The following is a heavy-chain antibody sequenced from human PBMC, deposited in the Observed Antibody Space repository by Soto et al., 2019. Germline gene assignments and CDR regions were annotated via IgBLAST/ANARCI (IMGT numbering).Heavy chain of an antibody. CDR1: GGSLSSSSYY. Sequence: QLQLQESGPGLVKPSETLSLTCTASGGSLSSSSYYWGWIRQPPGKGLEWIGTIYYTVSTYYNPSLKSRVTISVDTSKNQFSLKLSSVTAPDTAFYFCARQSSTSMAARYFDYWGQGTLVTVSS. CDR3: ARQSSTSMAARYFDY. D-gene: IGHD6-6*01. J-gene: IGHJ4*02. CDR2: IYYTVST. V-gene: IGHV4-39*01.